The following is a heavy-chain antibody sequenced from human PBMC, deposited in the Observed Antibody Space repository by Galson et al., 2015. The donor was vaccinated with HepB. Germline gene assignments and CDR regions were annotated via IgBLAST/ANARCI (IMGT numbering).Heavy chain of an antibody. Sequence: QSGAEVKKSGESLRISCKGSGYSFTCYWISWVRQMPGKGLEWMGRIDPSDSYTNYSPSFQGHVTISTDKSISTTYLQWSSLKASDTALYYCARGMVGALHGMDVWGQGTTVTVSS. V-gene: IGHV5-10-1*01. J-gene: IGHJ6*02. CDR2: IDPSDSYT. CDR1: GYSFTCYW. CDR3: ARGMVGALHGMDV. D-gene: IGHD1-26*01.